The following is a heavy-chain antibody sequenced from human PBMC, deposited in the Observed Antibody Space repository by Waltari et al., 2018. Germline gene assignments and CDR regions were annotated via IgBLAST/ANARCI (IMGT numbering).Heavy chain of an antibody. V-gene: IGHV4-39*01. CDR1: GDSISGRHYY. CDR3: VRPGSSVGWYYFDY. CDR2: ISYSGTT. Sequence: QLQLQESGPGLVKPSETLSLPCTVSGDSISGRHYYWGWFRQPPGQGLEWIGSISYSGTTYCNPSLKSRVTMSVDTSKNQFSLNLSSVTAADTAVFYCVRPGSSVGWYYFDYWGQGTLVTVSS. J-gene: IGHJ4*02. D-gene: IGHD6-19*01.